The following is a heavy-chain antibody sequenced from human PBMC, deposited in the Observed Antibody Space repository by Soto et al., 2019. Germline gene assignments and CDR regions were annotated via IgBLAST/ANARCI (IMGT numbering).Heavy chain of an antibody. CDR3: ARLPGYCSADSCRIDY. CDR1: GGSISSSSYY. Sequence: SETLSLSCTVSGGSISSSSYYWGWIRKPPGKGLEWIGSIYYSGSTYYNLSLKSRVTISVDTSKNQFSLKLSSVTAADSAVYFCARLPGYCSADSCRIDYWGQGTLVTVS. CDR2: IYYSGST. D-gene: IGHD2-15*01. V-gene: IGHV4-39*01. J-gene: IGHJ4*02.